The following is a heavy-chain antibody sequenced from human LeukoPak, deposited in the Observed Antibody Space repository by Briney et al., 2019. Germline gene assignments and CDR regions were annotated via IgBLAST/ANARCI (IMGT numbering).Heavy chain of an antibody. V-gene: IGHV3-23*01. Sequence: GGSLRLSCTASGFTFSSFSMSWVRRAPGKGLEWVSAITGSGGSTYYADSVKGRFTISRDNSQNTLFLQMNGLRAEDTAVYYCTARYSGYDIHWGQGTLVTVSS. CDR2: ITGSGGST. J-gene: IGHJ4*02. D-gene: IGHD5-12*01. CDR1: GFTFSSFS. CDR3: TARYSGYDIH.